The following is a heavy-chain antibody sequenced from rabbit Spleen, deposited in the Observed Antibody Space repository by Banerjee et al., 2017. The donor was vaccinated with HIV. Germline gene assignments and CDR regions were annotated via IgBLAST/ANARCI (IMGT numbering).Heavy chain of an antibody. D-gene: IGHD6-1*01. J-gene: IGHJ4*01. CDR1: GFTLSSYYM. CDR2: IDPVFGIT. V-gene: IGHV1S45*01. Sequence: QEQLEESAGGLVQPGGSLKLSCKASGFTLSSYYMNWVRQAPGKGLEWIGYIDPVFGITYYASWAKGRFTISKSSSTTVTLQMTSLTAADTATYFCARDVGSYDYIDVYFKLWGPGTLVTVS. CDR3: ARDVGSYDYIDVYFKL.